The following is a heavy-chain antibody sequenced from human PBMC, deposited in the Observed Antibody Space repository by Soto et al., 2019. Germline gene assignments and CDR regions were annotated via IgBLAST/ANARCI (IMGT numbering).Heavy chain of an antibody. CDR3: ARARDLDY. J-gene: IGHJ4*02. CDR1: GGFFSGYH. CDR2: INHSGST. Sequence: QVQLQQWGAGLLKPSETLSLTCAVYGGFFSGYHWSWIRQPPGKGLEWIGEINHSGSTNYTPSLKSRVTISIDTSKNHFSLKLSSVIAADTAVYYCARARDLDYWGQGTLVTVSS. V-gene: IGHV4-34*01.